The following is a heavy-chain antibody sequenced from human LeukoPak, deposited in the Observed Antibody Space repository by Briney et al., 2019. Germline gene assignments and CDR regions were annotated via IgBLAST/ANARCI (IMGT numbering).Heavy chain of an antibody. Sequence: SETLSLTCTVSGDYINSGDYFWSWIRQPPGKGLEWIGYIYYSGSTYSNPSLKSRVTMSVDTSKNQFSLKLSSVTAADTAVYYCARHSPALNSFAFDIWGQGTMVTVSS. CDR3: ARHSPALNSFAFDI. D-gene: IGHD4-23*01. J-gene: IGHJ3*02. CDR2: IYYSGST. CDR1: GDYINSGDYF. V-gene: IGHV4-30-4*01.